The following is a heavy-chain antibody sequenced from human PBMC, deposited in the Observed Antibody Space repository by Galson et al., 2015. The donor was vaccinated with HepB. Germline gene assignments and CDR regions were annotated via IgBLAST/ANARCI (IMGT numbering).Heavy chain of an antibody. V-gene: IGHV3-33*01. CDR2: IWYDGSNK. CDR3: VITMVRGATGYGMDV. J-gene: IGHJ6*02. D-gene: IGHD3-10*01. Sequence: SLRLSCAASGFTFSSYGMHWVRQAPGKGLEWVAVIWYDGSNKYYADSVKGRFTISRDNSKNTLYLQMNSLRAEDTAVYYCVITMVRGATGYGMDVWGQGTTVTVSS. CDR1: GFTFSSYG.